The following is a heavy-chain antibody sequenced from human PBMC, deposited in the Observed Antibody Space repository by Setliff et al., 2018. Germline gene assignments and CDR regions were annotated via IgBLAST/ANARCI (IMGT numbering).Heavy chain of an antibody. CDR2: IYSDGRT. J-gene: IGHJ4*02. CDR1: GLPVSGNY. V-gene: IGHV3-66*01. Sequence: GSLRLSCAASGLPVSGNYMSWVRQAPGKGPEWVSIIYSDGRTFYADSWKGRFLISRDNSKNTLYLQMSSLRAEDTAVYYCARGIVAPSRWDYFDYWGQGTLVTVSS. D-gene: IGHD1-26*01. CDR3: ARGIVAPSRWDYFDY.